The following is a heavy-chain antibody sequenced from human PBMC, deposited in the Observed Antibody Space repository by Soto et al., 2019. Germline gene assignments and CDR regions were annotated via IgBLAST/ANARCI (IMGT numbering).Heavy chain of an antibody. D-gene: IGHD3-10*02. CDR3: ERCSKKRGYYYNGMDV. J-gene: IGHJ6*02. CDR1: GGSISSSNW. Sequence: SETLSLTCAVSGGSISSSNWWSWVRQPPGKGLEWIGEIYHSGSTNYNPSLKSRVTISVDKSKNQFSLKLSSVTAADTAVYYCERCSKKRGYYYNGMDVWGQGTSVTVSS. CDR2: IYHSGST. V-gene: IGHV4-4*02.